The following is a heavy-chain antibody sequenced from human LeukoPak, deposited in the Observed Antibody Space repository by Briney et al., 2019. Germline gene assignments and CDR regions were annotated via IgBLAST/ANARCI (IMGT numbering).Heavy chain of an antibody. J-gene: IGHJ6*03. CDR2: ISGRGDST. D-gene: IGHD3-22*01. Sequence: GGSLRLSCAASGFTFSSYAMSWVRQAPGKGLDWVSAISGRGDSTYYADSVKGRFTISRGNSKNTLYLQMNSLRVEDTAVYYCAKGDSSYYYYMGVWGKGTMVTVSS. CDR1: GFTFSSYA. CDR3: AKGDSSYYYYMGV. V-gene: IGHV3-23*01.